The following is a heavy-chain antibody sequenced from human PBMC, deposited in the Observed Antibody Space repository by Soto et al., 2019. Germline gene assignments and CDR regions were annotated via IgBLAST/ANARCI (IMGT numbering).Heavy chain of an antibody. J-gene: IGHJ4*02. CDR1: GYDFTTYG. D-gene: IGHD1-1*01. V-gene: IGHV1-18*01. CDR3: ARGRYGDY. CDR2: ISAHNGNT. Sequence: QVHLVQSGAEVKNPGASVKVSCKGPGYDFTTYGITWVRQAPGQGLEWMAWISAHNGNTNYAPNLQGRVTVTRDTSTSTAYIELRSLRSDDTAVYYCARGRYGDYWGQGALVTVSS.